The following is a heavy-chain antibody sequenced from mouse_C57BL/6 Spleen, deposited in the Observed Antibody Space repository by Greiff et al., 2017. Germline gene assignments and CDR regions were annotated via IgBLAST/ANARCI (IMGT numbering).Heavy chain of an antibody. Sequence: VQLQQSGPELVKPGASVKIPCKASGYTFTDYNMDWVKQSHGKSLEWIGDINPNNGGTIYNQKFKGKATLTVDKSSSTAYMELRSLTSEDTAVYYCARCYDGYPAWFAYWGQGTLVTVSA. J-gene: IGHJ3*01. CDR2: INPNNGGT. V-gene: IGHV1-18*01. CDR3: ARCYDGYPAWFAY. D-gene: IGHD2-3*01. CDR1: GYTFTDYN.